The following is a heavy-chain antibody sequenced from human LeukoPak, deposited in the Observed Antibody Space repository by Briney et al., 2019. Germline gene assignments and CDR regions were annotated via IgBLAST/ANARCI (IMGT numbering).Heavy chain of an antibody. D-gene: IGHD1-26*01. CDR3: ARVGLVATTSFDY. CDR1: GYTFTSYY. J-gene: IGHJ4*02. CDR2: INPNSGAT. V-gene: IGHV1-2*02. Sequence: EASVKVSCKASGYTFTSYYMHWVRQAPGQGLEWMGWINPNSGATNYAQKFQGRVTMTRDTSISTAYLDLNSLTSDDTAVYFCARVGLVATTSFDYWGQGTLVTVSS.